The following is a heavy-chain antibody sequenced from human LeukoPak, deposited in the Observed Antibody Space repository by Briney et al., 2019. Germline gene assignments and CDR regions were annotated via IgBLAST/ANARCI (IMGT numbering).Heavy chain of an antibody. CDR3: AKGYQYYYDSSGLMDDAFDI. Sequence: PGGSLRLSCAASGFTFSSYAMTWVRQAPGQGLEWVSTIGNSGGDNTYYADSVKGRFTISRDKNTLYLQMNSLRAEDMALYYCAKGYQYYYDSSGLMDDAFDIWGQGTMVTVSS. J-gene: IGHJ3*02. CDR2: IGNSGGDNT. CDR1: GFTFSSYA. V-gene: IGHV3-23*01. D-gene: IGHD3-22*01.